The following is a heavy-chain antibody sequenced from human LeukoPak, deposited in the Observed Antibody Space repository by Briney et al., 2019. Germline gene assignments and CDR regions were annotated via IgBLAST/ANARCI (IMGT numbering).Heavy chain of an antibody. D-gene: IGHD1-26*01. CDR2: MNPNSGNT. CDR1: GYTFTSYD. J-gene: IGHJ3*02. Sequence: GASVKVSCKASGYTFTSYDINWVRQATGQGLEWMGCMNPNSGNTGYAQKFQGRVTITRNTSISTAYMELSSLRSEDTAVYYCARAEVGATADAFDIWGQGTMVTVSS. CDR3: ARAEVGATADAFDI. V-gene: IGHV1-8*03.